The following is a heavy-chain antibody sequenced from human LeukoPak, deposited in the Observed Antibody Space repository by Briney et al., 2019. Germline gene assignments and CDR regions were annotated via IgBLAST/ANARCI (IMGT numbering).Heavy chain of an antibody. CDR1: GGSFSGYY. V-gene: IGHV4-34*01. Sequence: SETLSPTRAVHGGSFSGYYWSWIRQPPRKGLEWIGEINHSGSSNYNPSLKSRGTISVDTSKNQFSLKLSSVTAADTAVYYCARADQLLGLGGDAFDIWGQGTMVTVSS. CDR2: INHSGSS. J-gene: IGHJ3*02. D-gene: IGHD2-2*01. CDR3: ARADQLLGLGGDAFDI.